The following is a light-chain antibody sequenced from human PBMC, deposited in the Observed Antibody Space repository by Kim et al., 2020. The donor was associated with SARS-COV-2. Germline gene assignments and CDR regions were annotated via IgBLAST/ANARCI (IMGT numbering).Light chain of an antibody. V-gene: IGKV3-15*01. Sequence: VSPGERATLSCRASQNINNKLAWYQQTPGQAPRLLIAGAFTRASDIPARCSGSGSGAEFTLTISSLQSEDCAVYYCQYYKIWPWTIGQGTKVDIK. CDR3: QYYKIWPWT. J-gene: IGKJ1*01. CDR1: QNINNK. CDR2: GAF.